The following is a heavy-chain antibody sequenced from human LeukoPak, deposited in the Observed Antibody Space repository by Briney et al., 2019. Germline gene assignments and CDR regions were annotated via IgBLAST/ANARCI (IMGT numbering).Heavy chain of an antibody. CDR3: AIDEPNYASYDFDY. CDR2: IKSKADGETT. Sequence: GGSLRLSCAASRFTFINAWMNWVRQAPGKGLEWVGRIKSKADGETTDYAAPVKGRFTISRDDSNNMVYLQMSSLKVEDTAVYYCAIDEPNYASYDFDYWGQGTLVTVSS. D-gene: IGHD4/OR15-4a*01. V-gene: IGHV3-15*01. J-gene: IGHJ4*02. CDR1: RFTFINAW.